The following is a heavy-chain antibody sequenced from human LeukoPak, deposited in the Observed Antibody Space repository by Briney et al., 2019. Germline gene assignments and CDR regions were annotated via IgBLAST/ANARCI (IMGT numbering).Heavy chain of an antibody. CDR2: RNPNSGNT. Sequence: ASGKVSCTASGYTFTGFDINWVGQATGQGLGGMGGRNPNSGNTGYAQKFQGRVTMTRNTSISTAYMELSSLRSEDTAVYYCARGPSAYCSGGSCYSGSAWFDPWGQGTLVTVSS. CDR1: GYTFTGFD. D-gene: IGHD2-15*01. J-gene: IGHJ5*02. CDR3: ARGPSAYCSGGSCYSGSAWFDP. V-gene: IGHV1-8*01.